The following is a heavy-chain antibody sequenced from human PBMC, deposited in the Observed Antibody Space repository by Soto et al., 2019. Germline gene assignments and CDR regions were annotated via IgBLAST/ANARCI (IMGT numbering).Heavy chain of an antibody. D-gene: IGHD2-15*01. Sequence: SETLSLTCAVYGGSFSGYYWSWIRQPPGKGLEWIGEINHSGSTNYNPSLKSRVTISVDTSKNQFSLKLSSVTAADTAVYYCARGTDIVVVVAATPGGSFDIWGQGTMVTVSS. CDR1: GGSFSGYY. V-gene: IGHV4-34*01. CDR2: INHSGST. J-gene: IGHJ3*02. CDR3: ARGTDIVVVVAATPGGSFDI.